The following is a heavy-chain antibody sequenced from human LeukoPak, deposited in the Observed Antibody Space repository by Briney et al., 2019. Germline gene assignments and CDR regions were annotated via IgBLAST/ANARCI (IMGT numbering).Heavy chain of an antibody. Sequence: GGSLRLSCAASGFTFSDYYMSWIRQAPGKGLEWVSYISSSGSTIYYADSVKGRFTISRDNAKNSLYLQMNSLRAEDTAVYYCARDMSYCSGGRCYTDAFDIWGQGTMVTVSS. V-gene: IGHV3-11*01. CDR1: GFTFSDYY. CDR2: ISSSGSTI. CDR3: ARDMSYCSGGRCYTDAFDI. D-gene: IGHD2-15*01. J-gene: IGHJ3*02.